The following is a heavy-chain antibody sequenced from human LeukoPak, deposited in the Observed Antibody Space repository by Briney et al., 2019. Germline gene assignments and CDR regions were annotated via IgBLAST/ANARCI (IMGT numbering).Heavy chain of an antibody. CDR2: INYDGSNR. Sequence: GGSLRLSCAASGFILSNYGLHGVRQGPGKGLEWLAVINYDGSNRYYADSVKGRFTISKDSSENTLYLQMNSLRADDTAMYYCASWGGARQLYFDYWGQGTVASVSS. J-gene: IGHJ4*02. V-gene: IGHV3-33*01. CDR3: ASWGGARQLYFDY. D-gene: IGHD3-16*01. CDR1: GFILSNYG.